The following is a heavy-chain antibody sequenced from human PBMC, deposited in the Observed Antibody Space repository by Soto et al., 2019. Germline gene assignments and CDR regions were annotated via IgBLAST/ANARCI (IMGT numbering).Heavy chain of an antibody. D-gene: IGHD6-19*01. CDR3: ATALSALFDY. Sequence: EVQLVESGGGLVQPGGSLRLSCAASGFIVGSNYMSWVRQAPGKGLEWVSVIYSIGTTYHADSVKGRFTISRDSSKNTLYLQMNSLRTEDTGVYYCATALSALFDYWGQGVLVTVSS. J-gene: IGHJ4*02. CDR2: IYSIGTT. CDR1: GFIVGSNY. V-gene: IGHV3-66*01.